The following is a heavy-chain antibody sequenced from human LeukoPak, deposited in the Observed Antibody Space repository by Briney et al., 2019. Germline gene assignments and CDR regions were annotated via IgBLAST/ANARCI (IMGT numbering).Heavy chain of an antibody. V-gene: IGHV1-69*13. CDR3: ASPYYDFWSGQKSYYMDV. J-gene: IGHJ6*03. CDR2: IIPIFGTA. CDR1: GGTFSSYA. Sequence: ASVKVSCKASGGTFSSYAISWVRQAPGQGLEWMGGIIPIFGTANYAQKFQGRVTITADESTSTAYMELSSLRSEDTAVYYCASPYYDFWSGQKSYYMDVWGKGTTVTVSS. D-gene: IGHD3-3*01.